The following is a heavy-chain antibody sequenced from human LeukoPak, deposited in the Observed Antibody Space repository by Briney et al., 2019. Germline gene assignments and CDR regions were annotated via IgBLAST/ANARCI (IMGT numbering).Heavy chain of an antibody. CDR3: ARDRILVTGTRFDL. D-gene: IGHD1-14*01. CDR2: ISAYNGDT. V-gene: IGHV1-18*01. Sequence: GASVKVSCKASGYTYTTYGITWVRQAPGQGPEWMGWISAYNGDTNYAQKLQGRVTMTTDTSTNTAYMELRSLRSDDTAVYYCARDRILVTGTRFDLWGRGTLVTVSS. CDR1: GYTYTTYG. J-gene: IGHJ2*01.